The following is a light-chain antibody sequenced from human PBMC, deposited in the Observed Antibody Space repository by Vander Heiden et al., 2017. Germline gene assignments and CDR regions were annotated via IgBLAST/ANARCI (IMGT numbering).Light chain of an antibody. CDR2: ATS. CDR3: QQSYSSPYS. V-gene: IGKV1-39*01. CDR1: QSVGTY. J-gene: IGKJ2*03. Sequence: IQLPQSPSSLSASVGDSVTITCRASQSVGTYLNWYQQKPWKPPKLLIYATSTLQSGVPSRFRGGGSGTHLTLTISGLQPEDFATYYCQQSYSSPYSFGQGTRLEI.